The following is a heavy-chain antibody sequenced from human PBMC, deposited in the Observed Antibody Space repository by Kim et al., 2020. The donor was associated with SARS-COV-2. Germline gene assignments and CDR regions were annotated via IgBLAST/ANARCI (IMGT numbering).Heavy chain of an antibody. J-gene: IGHJ5*02. Sequence: GGSLRLSCVASGFTFSSYAMHWVRQAPGKGLEWVAVISYDGSNKYYADSVKGRFTISRDNSKNTLYLQMNSLRAEDTAVYYCAREDKGWFDPWGQGTLVTVSS. D-gene: IGHD2-15*01. V-gene: IGHV3-30-3*01. CDR3: AREDKGWFDP. CDR1: GFTFSSYA. CDR2: ISYDGSNK.